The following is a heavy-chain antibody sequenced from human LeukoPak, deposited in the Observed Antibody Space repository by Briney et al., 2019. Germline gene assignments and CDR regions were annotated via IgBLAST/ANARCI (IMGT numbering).Heavy chain of an antibody. CDR3: ARGGSGYSYAEYYFDY. J-gene: IGHJ4*02. V-gene: IGHV4-59*11. D-gene: IGHD5-18*01. Sequence: KSSETLSLTCTVSGGSISSHYWSWIRQPPGNGLEWIGYIYYSGSTNYNPSLKSRVTISVDTSKNQFSLKLSSVTAADTAVYYCARGGSGYSYAEYYFDYWGQGTLVTVSS. CDR2: IYYSGST. CDR1: GGSISSHY.